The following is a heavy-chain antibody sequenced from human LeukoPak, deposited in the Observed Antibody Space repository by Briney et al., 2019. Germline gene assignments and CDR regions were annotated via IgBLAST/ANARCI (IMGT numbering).Heavy chain of an antibody. V-gene: IGHV3-30*02. D-gene: IGHD4-11*01. Sequence: GGSLRLSCAASGLTFSTYGMHWVRQAPGKGLEWVAFIRYDGSNKYYGDSVKGRFTISRDNSKNTLYLQMNSLRAEDTAVYFCARGTPTTRDFDYWGQGTLVTVSS. J-gene: IGHJ4*02. CDR2: IRYDGSNK. CDR3: ARGTPTTRDFDY. CDR1: GLTFSTYG.